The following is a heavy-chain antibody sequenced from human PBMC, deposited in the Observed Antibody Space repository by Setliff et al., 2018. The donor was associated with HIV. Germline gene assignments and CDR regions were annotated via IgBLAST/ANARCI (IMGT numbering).Heavy chain of an antibody. CDR1: GYTFTNYG. D-gene: IGHD2-15*01. CDR2: ISAYNGDT. V-gene: IGHV1-18*01. CDR3: ARLKGVLVVMLDAFDI. J-gene: IGHJ3*02. Sequence: GASVKVSCNASGYTFTNYGISWVRQAPGQGPEWLGWISAYNGDTKYAQKFQGRVTMTTDTSTTTAHMELRSLRSDDTAVYYCARLKGVLVVMLDAFDIWGQGTMVTVSS.